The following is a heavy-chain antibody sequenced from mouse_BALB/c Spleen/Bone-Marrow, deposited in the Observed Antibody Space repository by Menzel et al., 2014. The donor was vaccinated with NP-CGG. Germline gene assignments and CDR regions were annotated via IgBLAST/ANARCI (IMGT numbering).Heavy chain of an antibody. Sequence: VQLKESGGGLVQPGGSLKLSCAASGFTFSSYGMSWVRQTPDKRLELVATINSNGGSTYYPDSVKGRFTISRDNAKNTLYLQMSSLKSEDTAMYYCARDYDYDYRGQGTTLTVSS. D-gene: IGHD2-4*01. CDR3: ARDYDYDY. J-gene: IGHJ2*01. V-gene: IGHV5-6-3*01. CDR1: GFTFSSYG. CDR2: INSNGGST.